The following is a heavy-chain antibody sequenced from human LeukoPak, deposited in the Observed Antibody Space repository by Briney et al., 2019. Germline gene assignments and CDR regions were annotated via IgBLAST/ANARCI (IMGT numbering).Heavy chain of an antibody. Sequence: PGGSLRLSCTASGFTFGDYAMSWFRQAPGKGLEWVGFIRSKAYGGTAEYAASVKGRFTISRDDSKSIAYLQMNSLKTEDTAVYYCTRDKAYSSGWYAVDSWFDPWGQGTLVTVSS. V-gene: IGHV3-49*03. CDR2: IRSKAYGGTA. CDR1: GFTFGDYA. CDR3: TRDKAYSSGWYAVDSWFDP. J-gene: IGHJ5*02. D-gene: IGHD6-19*01.